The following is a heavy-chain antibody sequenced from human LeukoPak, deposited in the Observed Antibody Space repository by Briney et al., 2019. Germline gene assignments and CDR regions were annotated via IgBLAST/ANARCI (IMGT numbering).Heavy chain of an antibody. CDR1: GGSISSYY. Sequence: PSETLSLTCTVSGGSISSYYWSWIRQPLGKGLEWIGYIYYSGSTNYNPSLKSRVTISVDTSKNQFSLKLSSVTAADTAVYYCARDTVGADYWGQGTLVTVSS. J-gene: IGHJ4*02. CDR2: IYYSGST. CDR3: ARDTVGADY. V-gene: IGHV4-59*01. D-gene: IGHD1-26*01.